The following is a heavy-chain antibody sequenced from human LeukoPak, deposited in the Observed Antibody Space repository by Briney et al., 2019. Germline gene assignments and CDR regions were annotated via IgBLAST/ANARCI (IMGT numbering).Heavy chain of an antibody. CDR2: ISGSGGST. D-gene: IGHD7-27*01. J-gene: IGHJ2*01. CDR1: GFTFSSYA. V-gene: IGHV3-23*01. CDR3: ARDPGDRWFFDL. Sequence: GGSLRLSCAASGFTFSSYAMSWVRQAPGKGLEWVSAISGSGGSTYYADSVKGRFTISRDNSRNTLYLQMTSLRAEDTAVYYCARDPGDRWFFDLWGRGTLVTVSS.